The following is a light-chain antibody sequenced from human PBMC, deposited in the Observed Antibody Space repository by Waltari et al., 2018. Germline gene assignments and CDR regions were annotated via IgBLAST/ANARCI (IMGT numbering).Light chain of an antibody. V-gene: IGKV1-5*03. J-gene: IGKJ4*01. CDR2: KAS. Sequence: DIQMTQSPSTLSASVGDRVTITCRASQSINSWLAWYQQKPGKAPKLLIYKASNLESGVPSRFSGSGSGTEFTLTISSLQPDDFATYYCQQYHTYWTCGGGTKVEIK. CDR3: QQYHTYWT. CDR1: QSINSW.